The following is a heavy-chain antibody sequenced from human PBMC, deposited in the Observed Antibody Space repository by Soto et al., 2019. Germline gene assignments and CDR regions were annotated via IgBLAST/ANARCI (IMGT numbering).Heavy chain of an antibody. V-gene: IGHV4-31*01. CDR2: IYDSGST. J-gene: IGHJ4*02. CDR3: ARSSRSYFDS. Sequence: QVQLQESGPGLVKPSQTLSLTCTVSGGSISRSGYFWSWIRQHPGKGLEWIGYIYDSGSTSYNPSLKSLVSLSVDTSKNQSSLNLPSVTAADTAMYYCARSSRSYFDSWGQGTLVTVSS. CDR1: GGSISRSGYF.